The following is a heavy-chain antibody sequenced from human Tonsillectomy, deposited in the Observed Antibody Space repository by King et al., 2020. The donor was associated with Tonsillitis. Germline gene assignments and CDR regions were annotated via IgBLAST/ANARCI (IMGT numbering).Heavy chain of an antibody. Sequence: VQLQQWGAGLLKPSETLSLTCAVYGGSFSGYYWSWIRQPPGKGLEWIGEINHSGSTNYNPSLKSRVTILVDTSKNQFSLKLSSVTAADTAVYYCAREAYCSGGSCAYAGFDPWGQGTLGTVSS. CDR3: AREAYCSGGSCAYAGFDP. CDR2: INHSGST. D-gene: IGHD2-15*01. CDR1: GGSFSGYY. V-gene: IGHV4-34*01. J-gene: IGHJ5*02.